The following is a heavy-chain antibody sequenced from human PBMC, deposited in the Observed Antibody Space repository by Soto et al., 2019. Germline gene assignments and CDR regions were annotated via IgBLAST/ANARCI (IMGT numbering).Heavy chain of an antibody. CDR3: ARLQYYFDY. CDR1: GGSFSGYY. J-gene: IGHJ4*02. Sequence: SETLSLTCAVYGGSFSGYYWTWIRQPPGTGLEWIGEINHSGSTNYNPSLKSRVTISVDTSKNQFSLKLTSVTAADTAVYYCARLQYYFDYWGQGTLVTVSS. V-gene: IGHV4-34*01. CDR2: INHSGST.